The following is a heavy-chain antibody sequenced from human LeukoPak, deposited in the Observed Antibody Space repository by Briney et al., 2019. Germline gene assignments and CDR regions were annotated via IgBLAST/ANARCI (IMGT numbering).Heavy chain of an antibody. D-gene: IGHD2-2*01. Sequence: ASVKVSCKASGYRFTTYGISWVRQAPGQGLEWMAWINVYSGSTEYKADLQGRLTVATETSTTTAYMELWSLRSDDTAVYYCVFGECSSTSCYPRRDYWGHGTLVTVSS. V-gene: IGHV1-18*01. CDR3: VFGECSSTSCYPRRDY. CDR2: INVYSGST. J-gene: IGHJ4*01. CDR1: GYRFTTYG.